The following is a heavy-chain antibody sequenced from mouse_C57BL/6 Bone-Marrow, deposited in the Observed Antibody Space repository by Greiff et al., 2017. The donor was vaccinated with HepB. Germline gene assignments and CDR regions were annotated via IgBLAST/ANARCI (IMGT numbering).Heavy chain of an antibody. CDR3: ARVDYGSSSAWFAY. J-gene: IGHJ3*01. Sequence: EVKLVESGGGLAKPGGSLKLSCAASGFTFSSYAMSWVRQTPEKRLEWVATISDGGSYTYYPDNVKGRFTISRDNAKNNLYLQMSHLKSEDTAMYYCARVDYGSSSAWFAYWGQGTLVTVSA. D-gene: IGHD1-1*01. CDR1: GFTFSSYA. CDR2: ISDGGSYT. V-gene: IGHV5-4*03.